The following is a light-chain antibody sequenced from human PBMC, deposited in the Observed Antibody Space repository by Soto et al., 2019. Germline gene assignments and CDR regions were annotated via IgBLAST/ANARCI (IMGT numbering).Light chain of an antibody. CDR2: DAS. J-gene: IGKJ4*01. Sequence: EIVLTQSPATLSLSPGERATLSCRASQSVSSYLAWYQQKPGQAPRLLIYDASNRATGIPARFSGSGSGTYFTLTISTLAPEDFAVYYCQQRSNWQLTFGGGTNVEIK. V-gene: IGKV3-11*01. CDR3: QQRSNWQLT. CDR1: QSVSSY.